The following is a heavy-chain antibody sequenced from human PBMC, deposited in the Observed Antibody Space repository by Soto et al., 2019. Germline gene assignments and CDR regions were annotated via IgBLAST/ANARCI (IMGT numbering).Heavy chain of an antibody. CDR1: GYTFTSYD. CDR3: ARGGMRFGEQGY. Sequence: ASVKVSCKASGYTFTSYDINWVRQATGQGLEWMGWMNPNSGNAGYAQKFQGRVTMTRNTSISTAYMELSSLRSEDTAVYYCARGGMRFGEQGYWGQGTLVTVSS. J-gene: IGHJ4*02. V-gene: IGHV1-8*01. CDR2: MNPNSGNA. D-gene: IGHD3-10*01.